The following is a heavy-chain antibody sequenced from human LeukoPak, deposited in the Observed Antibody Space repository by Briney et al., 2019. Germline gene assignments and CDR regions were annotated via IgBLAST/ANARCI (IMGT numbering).Heavy chain of an antibody. CDR3: AREGGYSYGHTYYYYYYGMDV. J-gene: IGHJ6*04. V-gene: IGHV3-48*03. CDR2: ISSSGSTI. CDR1: GFTFSSYE. Sequence: GGSLRLSCAASGFTFSSYEMNWVRQAPGKGLGWVSYISSSGSTIYYADSVKGRFTISRDNAKNSLYLQMNSLRAEDTAVYYCAREGGYSYGHTYYYYYYGMDVWGKGTTVTVSS. D-gene: IGHD5-18*01.